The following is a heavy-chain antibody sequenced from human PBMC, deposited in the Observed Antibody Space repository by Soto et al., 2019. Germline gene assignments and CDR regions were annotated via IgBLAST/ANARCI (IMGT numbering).Heavy chain of an antibody. D-gene: IGHD3-10*01. CDR3: ARRENYGSGSYYNSWSHWFDP. J-gene: IGHJ5*02. CDR1: GGTFSSYA. V-gene: IGHV1-69*13. Sequence: SVKVSCKASGGTFSSYAISWVRQAPGQGLEWMGGIIPIFGTANYAQKFQGRVTITADESTSTAYMELSSLRSEDTAVYYCARRENYGSGSYYNSWSHWFDPWGQGTLVTVSS. CDR2: IIPIFGTA.